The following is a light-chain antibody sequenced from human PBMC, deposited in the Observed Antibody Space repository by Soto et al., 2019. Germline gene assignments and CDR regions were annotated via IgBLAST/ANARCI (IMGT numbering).Light chain of an antibody. J-gene: IGLJ3*02. V-gene: IGLV2-14*01. Sequence: QSVLTQPASVSGSPGQSITISCTGTNKDIGLHDFVSWHQQHPGKASKFIIYGISNRPSGVSNRFSGSKSGNTASLTISGLQVDDEAHYYCSSYTSTFTWVFGGGTKVTVL. CDR2: GIS. CDR1: NKDIGLHDF. CDR3: SSYTSTFTWV.